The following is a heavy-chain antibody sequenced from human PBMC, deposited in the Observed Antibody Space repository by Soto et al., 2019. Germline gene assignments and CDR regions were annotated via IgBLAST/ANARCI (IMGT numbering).Heavy chain of an antibody. J-gene: IGHJ5*02. D-gene: IGHD2-21*02. V-gene: IGHV3-33*01. CDR3: ARYFRDAHDP. CDR1: GFTFSTYV. Sequence: PGGSLRLSCAASGFTFSTYVMHWVRQAPGKGLEWVAVIWYDGSNKFYGDSVKGRFIISRDDSKNTIYLQMNSLRAEDTAVYYCARYFRDAHDPWGQGTLVTVPS. CDR2: IWYDGSNK.